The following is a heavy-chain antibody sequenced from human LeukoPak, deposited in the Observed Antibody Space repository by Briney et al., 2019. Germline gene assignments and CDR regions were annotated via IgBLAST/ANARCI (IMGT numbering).Heavy chain of an antibody. CDR1: GGTFSSYA. CDR2: IIPIFGTA. Sequence: SVKVSCKASGGTFSSYAISWVRQAPGQGLEWIGRIIPIFGTANYAQKFQGRVTITTDESTSTAYMELSSLRSEDTAVYYCARGDGYNYCDYWGQGTLVTVSS. D-gene: IGHD5-24*01. J-gene: IGHJ4*02. CDR3: ARGDGYNYCDY. V-gene: IGHV1-69*05.